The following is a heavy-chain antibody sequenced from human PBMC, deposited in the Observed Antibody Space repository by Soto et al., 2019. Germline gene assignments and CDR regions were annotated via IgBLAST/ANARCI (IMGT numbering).Heavy chain of an antibody. CDR3: ATGDAWAYLHAY. CDR2: IYYSGST. V-gene: IGHV4-31*03. Sequence: PSETLSLTCTVSGDSISSGGYYWSWIRHHPETGLEWIGYIYYSGSTYYNPSLKSRIDISLDTSKNQFSLSLGSVTAADTAVYYCATGDAWAYLHAYWGPGILVTVSS. CDR1: GDSISSGGYY. D-gene: IGHD2-21*01. J-gene: IGHJ4*02.